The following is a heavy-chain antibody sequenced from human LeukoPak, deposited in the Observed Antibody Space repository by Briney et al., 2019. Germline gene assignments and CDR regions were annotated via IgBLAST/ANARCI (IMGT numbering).Heavy chain of an antibody. V-gene: IGHV4-31*03. J-gene: IGHJ4*02. CDR2: IYYSGST. CDR3: ARAGIRKALDY. D-gene: IGHD1-14*01. CDR1: GVSISSGGYY. Sequence: SQTLSLTCTVSGVSISSGGYYWSWIRQHPGKGLEWIGYIYYSGSTYYNPSLKSRVTISVDTSKNQFSLKLSSVTAADTAVYYCARAGIRKALDYWGQGTLVTVSS.